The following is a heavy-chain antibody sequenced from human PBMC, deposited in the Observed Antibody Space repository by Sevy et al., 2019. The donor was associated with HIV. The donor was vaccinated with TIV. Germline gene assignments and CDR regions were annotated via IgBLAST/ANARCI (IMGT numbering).Heavy chain of an antibody. J-gene: IGHJ5*02. Sequence: ASVKVSCKASGYTFTSYDINWVRQASGQGLEWMGWMNPNNGNTGYAQKFQGRVTMTRNTSISTAYMELSSLRSEDTAVYYCARHRDYYDSSGYGTFDPWGQGTLVTVSS. D-gene: IGHD3-22*01. V-gene: IGHV1-8*01. CDR2: MNPNNGNT. CDR3: ARHRDYYDSSGYGTFDP. CDR1: GYTFTSYD.